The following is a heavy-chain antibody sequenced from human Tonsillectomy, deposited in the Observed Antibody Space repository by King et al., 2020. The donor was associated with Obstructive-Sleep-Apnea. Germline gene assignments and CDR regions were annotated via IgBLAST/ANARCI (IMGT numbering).Heavy chain of an antibody. D-gene: IGHD3-10*01. CDR2: ISPNSGAT. J-gene: IGHJ4*02. CDR3: ARDMSAYDSTSPAY. CDR1: GYTFTGYC. Sequence: QLVQSGAEVKKPGASVKVSCKASGYTFTGYCIHWVRQAPGQGLEWMGWISPNSGATKYAQKFQDRVTMTRDTSISTAYMDLSRLRSDDTAIYYCARDMSAYDSTSPAYWGQGTLVTVSS. V-gene: IGHV1-2*02.